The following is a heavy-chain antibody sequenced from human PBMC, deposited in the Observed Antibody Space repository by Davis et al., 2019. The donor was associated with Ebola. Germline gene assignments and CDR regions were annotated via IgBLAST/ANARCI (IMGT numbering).Heavy chain of an antibody. CDR2: ITSDGSST. V-gene: IGHV3-74*01. CDR3: ARERVYYYGMDV. CDR1: GFTFSSYW. Sequence: HTWGSLRLSCAASGFTFSSYWMHWVRQAPGKGLVRVSRITSDGSSTSYADSVKGRFTISRDNAKNSLYLQMNSLRAEDTAVYYCARERVYYYGMDVWGQGTTVTVSS. J-gene: IGHJ6*02.